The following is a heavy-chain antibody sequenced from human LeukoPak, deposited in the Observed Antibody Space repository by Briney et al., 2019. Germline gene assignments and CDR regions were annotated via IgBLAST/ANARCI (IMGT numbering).Heavy chain of an antibody. Sequence: SETLSLTCTVSGGSIGSYYWSWIRQPPGKGLEWIGYIYYSGSTNYNPSLKSRVTISVDTSKNQFSLKLSSVTAADTAVYYCARDLQTTRYYYMDVWGKGTTVTVSS. CDR2: IYYSGST. D-gene: IGHD4-17*01. CDR1: GGSIGSYY. CDR3: ARDLQTTRYYYMDV. V-gene: IGHV4-59*01. J-gene: IGHJ6*03.